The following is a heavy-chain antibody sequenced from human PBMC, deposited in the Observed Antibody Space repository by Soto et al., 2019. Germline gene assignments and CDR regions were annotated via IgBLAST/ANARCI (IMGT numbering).Heavy chain of an antibody. CDR2: IIPIFGTA. CDR1: GGTFSSYA. J-gene: IGHJ6*02. Sequence: SVKVSCKASGGTFSSYAISWVRQAPGQGLEWMGGIIPIFGTANYAQKFQGRVTITADESTSTAYMELSSLRSEDTAVYYCARDGAYSSGQFGMDVWGQGTTVTVSS. D-gene: IGHD6-25*01. CDR3: ARDGAYSSGQFGMDV. V-gene: IGHV1-69*13.